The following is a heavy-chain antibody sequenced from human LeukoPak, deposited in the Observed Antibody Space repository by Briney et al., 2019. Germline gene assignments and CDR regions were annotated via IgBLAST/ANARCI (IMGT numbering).Heavy chain of an antibody. Sequence: SETLSLTCTVSGDSVSNDFYYWGWIRQPPGKGLEWVACLSHRGNTWYNPSLESGVTISVDTSKNRFSLNFDSATAADTALYWCARHNAPRRVGFDFWGQGIMVTVSS. J-gene: IGHJ4*02. CDR3: ARHNAPRRVGFDF. CDR2: LSHRGNT. D-gene: IGHD3-10*01. CDR1: GDSVSNDFYY. V-gene: IGHV4-39*01.